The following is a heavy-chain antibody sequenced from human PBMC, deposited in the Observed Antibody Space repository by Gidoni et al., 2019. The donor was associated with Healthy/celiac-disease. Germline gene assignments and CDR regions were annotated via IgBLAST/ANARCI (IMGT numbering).Heavy chain of an antibody. Sequence: YADSVKGRFTISRDNSKNTLYLQMNSLRAEDTAVYYCAKGALTGGMDVWGQGTTVTVSS. D-gene: IGHD4-4*01. J-gene: IGHJ6*02. CDR3: AKGALTGGMDV. V-gene: IGHV3-30*02.